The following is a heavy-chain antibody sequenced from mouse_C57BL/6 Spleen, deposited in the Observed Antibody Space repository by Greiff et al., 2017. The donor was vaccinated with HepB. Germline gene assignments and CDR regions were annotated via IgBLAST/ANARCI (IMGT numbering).Heavy chain of an antibody. CDR1: GFTFSDYY. J-gene: IGHJ3*01. Sequence: EVQVVESGGGLVQPGGSLKLSCAASGFTFSDYYMYWVRQTPEKRLEWVAYISNGGGSTYYPDTVKGRFTISRENAKNTLYLQMSRLKSEDTAMYYCARAWFAYWGQGTLVTVSA. CDR3: ARAWFAY. CDR2: ISNGGGST. V-gene: IGHV5-12*01.